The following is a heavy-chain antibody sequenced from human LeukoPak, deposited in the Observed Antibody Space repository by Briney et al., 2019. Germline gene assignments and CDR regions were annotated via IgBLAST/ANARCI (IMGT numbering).Heavy chain of an antibody. D-gene: IGHD2-2*01. Sequence: ASVKVSCKVSGYTLTELSMHWVRQAPGKGLEWMGGFDPEDGETIYAQKFQGRVTMTEDTSTDTAYMELSSLRSEDMAVYYCATDIVVVPAAKDNYYYYGMDVWGQGTTVTVSS. CDR1: GYTLTELS. J-gene: IGHJ6*02. CDR3: ATDIVVVPAAKDNYYYYGMDV. CDR2: FDPEDGET. V-gene: IGHV1-24*01.